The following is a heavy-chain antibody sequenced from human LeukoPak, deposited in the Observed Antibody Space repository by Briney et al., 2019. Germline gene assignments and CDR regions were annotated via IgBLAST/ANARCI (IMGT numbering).Heavy chain of an antibody. CDR3: AKITGGDRGYCTWTSCNQGGWFDP. V-gene: IGHV3-23*01. J-gene: IGHJ5*02. CDR1: GFTFNNHA. CDR2: ITGSGDGR. D-gene: IGHD2-2*01. Sequence: GGSLRLSCAASGFTFNNHAMTWVRQAPGKGLEWVSVITGSGDGRYYADSVKGRFTISRDNSKNTVYLQMNSLRAEDTAVYYCAKITGGDRGYCTWTSCNQGGWFDPWGQGTLVTVSS.